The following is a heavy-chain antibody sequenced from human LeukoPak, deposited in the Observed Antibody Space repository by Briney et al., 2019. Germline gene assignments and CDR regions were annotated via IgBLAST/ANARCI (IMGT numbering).Heavy chain of an antibody. CDR1: GFTFSGYW. D-gene: IGHD5-18*01. V-gene: IGHV3-7*01. CDR3: ARDGFVDTSMDN. J-gene: IGHJ4*02. CDR2: IKQDGSEK. Sequence: GGSLRLSCAASGFTFSGYWMSWVRQAPGKGLEWVANIKQDGSEKYYVDSVKGRFTTSRDNAKNSLYLQMNSLRAEDTAVYYCARDGFVDTSMDNWGQGTLVTVSS.